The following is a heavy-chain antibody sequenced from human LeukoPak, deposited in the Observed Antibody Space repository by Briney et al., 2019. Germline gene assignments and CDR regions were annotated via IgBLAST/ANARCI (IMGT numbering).Heavy chain of an antibody. CDR3: ATGYYYASKGENYFDY. CDR2: ISGSGGST. Sequence: PGGSLRLSCAASGVTFSSYAMRWGRQAPGKRLEWGSGISGSGGSTNHADSVRGRFTISRDNSKNTLFLQMNNLRAEDTAVYYCATGYYYASKGENYFDYWGQGTLVTVSS. J-gene: IGHJ4*02. V-gene: IGHV3-23*01. D-gene: IGHD3-10*01. CDR1: GVTFSSYA.